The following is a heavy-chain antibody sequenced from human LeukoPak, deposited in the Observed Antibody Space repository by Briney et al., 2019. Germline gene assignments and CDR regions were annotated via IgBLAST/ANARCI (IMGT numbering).Heavy chain of an antibody. V-gene: IGHV5-51*01. CDR3: ARPDKRITIFGVVTYDAFDI. J-gene: IGHJ3*02. D-gene: IGHD3-3*01. Sequence: GESLKISCKGSGYSFTSYWIGWVRQMPGKGLEWMGIIYPGDSDTRYSPSFQGQVTISADKSISTAYLQWSSLKASDTAMYYCARPDKRITIFGVVTYDAFDIWGQGTMVTVSS. CDR1: GYSFTSYW. CDR2: IYPGDSDT.